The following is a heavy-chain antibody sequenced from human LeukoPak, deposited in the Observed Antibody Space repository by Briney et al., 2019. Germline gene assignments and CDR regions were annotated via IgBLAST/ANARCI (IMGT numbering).Heavy chain of an antibody. V-gene: IGHV4-4*07. D-gene: IGHD2-2*02. CDR3: ARSYCSSTSCYRYFDL. J-gene: IGHJ2*01. CDR1: GGPISSYY. CDR2: IYTSGST. Sequence: PSETLSLTCTVSGGPISSYYWSWIRQPAGKGLEWIGRIYTSGSTNYNPSLKSRVTMSVDTSKNQFSLKLSSVTAADTAVYYCARSYCSSTSCYRYFDLWGRGTLVTVSS.